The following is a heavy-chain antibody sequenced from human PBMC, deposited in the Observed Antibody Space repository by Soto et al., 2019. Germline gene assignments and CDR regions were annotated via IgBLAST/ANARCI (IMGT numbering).Heavy chain of an antibody. CDR3: ARVRRCSGGSCYVYYYYYMDV. J-gene: IGHJ6*03. CDR1: GGSISSGGYY. V-gene: IGHV4-31*03. Sequence: QVQLQESGPGLVKPSQTLSLTCTVSGGSISSGGYYWSWIRQHPGKALEWIGYIYYSGSTYYNPSLKSRVTISVDTSKNQFSLKLSSVTAADTAGYYCARVRRCSGGSCYVYYYYYMDVWGKGTTVTVSS. D-gene: IGHD2-15*01. CDR2: IYYSGST.